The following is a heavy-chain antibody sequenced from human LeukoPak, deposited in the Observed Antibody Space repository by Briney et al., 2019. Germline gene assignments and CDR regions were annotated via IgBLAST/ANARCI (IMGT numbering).Heavy chain of an antibody. CDR3: ARGGAMSDYSNFDY. CDR1: GGSISNYY. Sequence: TSETLSLTCTVSGGSISNYYWSWIRQPPGKGLEWIGYIYYSGSTNYNPSLMSRVTISVDTSKTQFSLKLSSVTAADTAVYYCARGGAMSDYSNFDYWGQGTLVTVSS. V-gene: IGHV4-59*08. J-gene: IGHJ4*02. CDR2: IYYSGST. D-gene: IGHD4-11*01.